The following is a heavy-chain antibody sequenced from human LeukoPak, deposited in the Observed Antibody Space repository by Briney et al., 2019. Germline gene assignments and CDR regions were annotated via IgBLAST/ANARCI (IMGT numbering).Heavy chain of an antibody. D-gene: IGHD2-8*01. CDR3: ARVVNGYVDY. J-gene: IGHJ4*02. Sequence: PGGSLRLSCAASGFTFSNTNMNWVRQAPGKGLKWVSFISASSNYIYYADSAKGRFTISRDNAQNSLYLQMNSLRAEDTAVYFCARVVNGYVDYWGQGTLVTAS. V-gene: IGHV3-21*06. CDR2: ISASSNYI. CDR1: GFTFSNTN.